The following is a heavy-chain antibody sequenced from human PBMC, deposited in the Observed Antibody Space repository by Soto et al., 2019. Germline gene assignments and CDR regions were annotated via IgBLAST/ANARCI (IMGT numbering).Heavy chain of an antibody. Sequence: EASVKVSCKASGYSFSSYHIHWVRQAPGQGLEWMGIIDPSGGSTTYAQNLQDRVTMTRDTSTSIVYMELSSLRSEDTAVYYCARGIYYGTDGWGQGTTVTVSS. CDR1: GYSFSSYH. V-gene: IGHV1-46*04. CDR2: IDPSGGST. J-gene: IGHJ6*02. CDR3: ARGIYYGTDG.